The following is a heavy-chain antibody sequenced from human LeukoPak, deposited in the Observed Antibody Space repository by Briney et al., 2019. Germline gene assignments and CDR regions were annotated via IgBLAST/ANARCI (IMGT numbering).Heavy chain of an antibody. J-gene: IGHJ4*02. D-gene: IGHD6-19*01. V-gene: IGHV4-4*02. CDR1: GVSITNSNW. CDR3: ASLAVAGHYFDY. CDR2: IYHSGST. Sequence: SETLSLTGAVSGVSITNSNWWSWVRQPPGKGLEWIGEIYHSGSTNYNPSLKSRVTISVDKSKNQFSLKLSSVTAADTAVYYCASLAVAGHYFDYWGQGTLVTVSS.